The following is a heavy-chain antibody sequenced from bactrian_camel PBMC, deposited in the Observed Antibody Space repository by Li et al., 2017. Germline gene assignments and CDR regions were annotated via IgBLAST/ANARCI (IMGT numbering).Heavy chain of an antibody. CDR1: AYTCSNYC. CDR2: ISDGGGARQ. V-gene: IGHV3S31*01. CDR3: AARGGGGRVGCSLGYYGAADFGR. J-gene: IGHJ6*01. D-gene: IGHD5*01. Sequence: DVQLVESGGGSVQAGGSLRLSCAVSAYTCSNYCLGWFRQSLGKERERVASISDGGGARQLYADSVQGRFTISRDNAKEMLYLQMNNLKPEDTAMYYCAARGGGGRVGCSLGYYGAADFGRWGQGTQVTVS.